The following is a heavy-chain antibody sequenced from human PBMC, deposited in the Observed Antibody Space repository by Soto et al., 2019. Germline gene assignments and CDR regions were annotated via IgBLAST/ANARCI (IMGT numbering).Heavy chain of an antibody. J-gene: IGHJ6*02. CDR2: ISSSSGSM. V-gene: IGHV3-9*01. D-gene: IGHD6-13*01. CDR1: GFSFDDYA. Sequence: GESLRLSCAASGFSFDDYAMHWVRQAPGKGLEWVSGISSSSGSMGYADSVRGRFTISRDNAKNSLYLLMNSLRPEDSALYYCARDYETGSDSWGLYSYDHYGMDVWGQGTTVTVSS. CDR3: ARDYETGSDSWGLYSYDHYGMDV.